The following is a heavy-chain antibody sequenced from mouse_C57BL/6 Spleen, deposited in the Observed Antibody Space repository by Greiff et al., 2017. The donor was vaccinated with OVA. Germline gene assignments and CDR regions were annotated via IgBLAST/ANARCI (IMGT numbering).Heavy chain of an antibody. CDR3: AREDGSSSFDY. CDR2: IYPGDGDT. J-gene: IGHJ2*01. Sequence: QVQLKESGAELVKPGASVKISCKASGYAFSSYWMNWVKQRPGKGLEWIGQIYPGDGDTNYNGKFKGKATLTADKSSSTAYIQLSSLTSEDSAVYFCAREDGSSSFDYWGQGTTRTVAS. V-gene: IGHV1-80*01. CDR1: GYAFSSYW. D-gene: IGHD1-1*01.